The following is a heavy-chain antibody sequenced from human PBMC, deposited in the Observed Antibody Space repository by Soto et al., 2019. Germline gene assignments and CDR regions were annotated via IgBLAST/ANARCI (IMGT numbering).Heavy chain of an antibody. CDR3: ARADYGDTKIYSFDH. J-gene: IGHJ4*02. V-gene: IGHV1-18*01. D-gene: IGHD4-17*01. Sequence: QVPLVQSGAEVTQPGASVKVSCKTSGYTFTEYGISWFRQAPGQGLEWMGWMSPYNGKTNYIQEFQDRVTITTDTSSTTVYMDLRTLKSDDTAIYFCARADYGDTKIYSFDHWGQGTLVTVSS. CDR2: MSPYNGKT. CDR1: GYTFTEYG.